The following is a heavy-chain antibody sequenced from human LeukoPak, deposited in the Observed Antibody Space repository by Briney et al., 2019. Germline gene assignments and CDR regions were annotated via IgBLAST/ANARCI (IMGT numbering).Heavy chain of an antibody. CDR3: ARVRSDYYYYYGMDV. D-gene: IGHD3-10*01. J-gene: IGHJ6*02. V-gene: IGHV1-3*01. Sequence: RWASVKVSCKASGYTFTSYYMHWVRQAPGQRLEWMGWINAGNGNTKYSQKFQGRVTITRDTSASTAYMELSSLRSEDTAVYYCARVRSDYYYYYGMDVWGQGTTVTVSS. CDR2: INAGNGNT. CDR1: GYTFTSYY.